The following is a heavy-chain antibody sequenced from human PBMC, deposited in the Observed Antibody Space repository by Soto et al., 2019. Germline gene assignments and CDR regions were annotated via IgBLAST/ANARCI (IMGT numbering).Heavy chain of an antibody. D-gene: IGHD1-26*01. V-gene: IGHV4-59*01. CDR2: IYYSGST. Sequence: PSETLSLTCTVSGGSISSYYWSWIRQPPGEGLEWIGYIYYSGSTNYNPSLKSRVTISVDTSKNQFSLKLSSVTAADTAVYYCARDGLVGASDWGQGTLVTVSS. J-gene: IGHJ4*02. CDR1: GGSISSYY. CDR3: ARDGLVGASD.